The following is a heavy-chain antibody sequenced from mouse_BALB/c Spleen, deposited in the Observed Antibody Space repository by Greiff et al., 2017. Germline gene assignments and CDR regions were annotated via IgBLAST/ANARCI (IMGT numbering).Heavy chain of an antibody. CDR3: ARSSGYDAMDY. CDR1: GYTFTSYT. J-gene: IGHJ4*01. V-gene: IGHV1-4*01. D-gene: IGHD3-1*01. Sequence: VKLMESGAELARPGASVKMSCKASGYTFTSYTMHWVKQRPGQGLEWIGYINPSSGYTNYNQKFKDKATLTADKSSSTAYMQLSSLTSEDSAVYYCARSSGYDAMDYWGQGTSVTVSS. CDR2: INPSSGYT.